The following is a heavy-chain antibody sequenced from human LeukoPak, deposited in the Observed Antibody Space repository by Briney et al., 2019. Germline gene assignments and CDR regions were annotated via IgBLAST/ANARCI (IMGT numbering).Heavy chain of an antibody. CDR1: GGSFSGYY. Sequence: ALETLSLTCAVYGGSFSGYYWSWIRQPPGRGLEWIGEINHSGSTNYNPSLKSRVIMSVDTSKNQFSLKLHSLTAADTAVYYCAREYGDFDYWGRGTLVTVSS. CDR2: INHSGST. CDR3: AREYGDFDY. J-gene: IGHJ4*02. D-gene: IGHD4-17*01. V-gene: IGHV4-34*01.